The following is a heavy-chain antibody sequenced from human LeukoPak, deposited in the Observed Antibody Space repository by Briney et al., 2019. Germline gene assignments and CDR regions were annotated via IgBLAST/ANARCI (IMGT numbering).Heavy chain of an antibody. CDR1: GITFINAW. J-gene: IGHJ4*02. V-gene: IGHV3-15*01. D-gene: IGHD2-15*01. CDR2: IKSKADGGST. CDR3: TADGCAGGGCFSGHY. Sequence: PGGSLRLSCAASGITFINAWMIWVRQAPGKGLEWVGRIKSKADGGSTDYAAPVKGRFTFSRDDSKNTLYLQMNSLKTGDTAVYYCTADGCAGGGCFSGHYWGQGTLVTVSS.